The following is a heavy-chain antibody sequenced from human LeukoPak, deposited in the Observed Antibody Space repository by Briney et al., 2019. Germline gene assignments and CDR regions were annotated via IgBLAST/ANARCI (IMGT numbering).Heavy chain of an antibody. J-gene: IGHJ4*02. V-gene: IGHV3-21*01. D-gene: IGHD4-23*01. CDR3: ARHISSTVVTPGYFEY. Sequence: GGSLRLSCAASGFSFTTYSMNWVRQAPGKGLEWASSISSSSTYIYYADSVKGRFTISRDNAKNSLYLQMNSLRAEDTAVYYCARHISSTVVTPGYFEYWGQGTLVSVSS. CDR2: ISSSSTYI. CDR1: GFSFTTYS.